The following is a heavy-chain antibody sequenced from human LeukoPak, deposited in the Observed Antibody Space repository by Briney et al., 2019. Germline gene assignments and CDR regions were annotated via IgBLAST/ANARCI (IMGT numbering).Heavy chain of an antibody. CDR1: GFTFSSYG. CDR2: IRYDGSNK. CDR3: AKDHYDILTGYYDY. J-gene: IGHJ4*02. V-gene: IGHV3-30*02. Sequence: GGSLRLSCAASGFTFSSYGMHWVRQAPGKGLEWVAFIRYDGSNKYYADSVKGRFTISRDNSKNTLYLQMNSLRAEDTAVYYCAKDHYDILTGYYDYWGQGTLVTVSS. D-gene: IGHD3-9*01.